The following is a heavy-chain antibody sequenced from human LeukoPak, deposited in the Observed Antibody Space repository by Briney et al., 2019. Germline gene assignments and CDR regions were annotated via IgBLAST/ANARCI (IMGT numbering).Heavy chain of an antibody. D-gene: IGHD3-22*01. CDR1: GDSISSTSYY. Sequence: SETLSLTCSVSGDSISSTSYYWGWIRQPPGNGLEWIGEIYYSGRTYYNSSLKSRLTISVDRAQAQVFLYCDSVTAAATAVYYCPRRRYYDRTGYLDWGRGTL. V-gene: IGHV4-39*01. CDR3: PRRRYYDRTGYLD. J-gene: IGHJ2*01. CDR2: IYYSGRT.